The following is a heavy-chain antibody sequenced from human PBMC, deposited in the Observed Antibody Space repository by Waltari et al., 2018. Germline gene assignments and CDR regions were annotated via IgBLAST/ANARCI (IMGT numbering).Heavy chain of an antibody. V-gene: IGHV4-34*02. D-gene: IGHD1-1*01. Sequence: HLQQWGAGLVKPSETLSLTCAVSGGSFSGYTWTWIRQSPGKGLENIGEIHKTGSTKYNPSLQSRVTISLDTSKNQFSLSLMSVTAADTAVYYCARAPNRNHTNYYYYGLDVWGQGTTVTVFS. CDR3: ARAPNRNHTNYYYYGLDV. J-gene: IGHJ6*02. CDR1: GGSFSGYT. CDR2: IHKTGST.